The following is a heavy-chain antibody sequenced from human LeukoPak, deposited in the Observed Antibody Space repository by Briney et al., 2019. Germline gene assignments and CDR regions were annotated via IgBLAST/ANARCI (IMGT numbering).Heavy chain of an antibody. J-gene: IGHJ6*04. CDR2: IIPILGIA. CDR1: GGTFSSYA. CDR3: ARGEEEQLVRQVGYSGYAGSLDV. D-gene: IGHD5-12*01. Sequence: GASVKVSCKASGGTFSSYAISWVRQAPGQGLEWMGRIIPILGIANYAQKFQGRVTITADESTSTAYMELSSLRSEDTAVYYCARGEEEQLVRQVGYSGYAGSLDVWGKGTTVTVSS. V-gene: IGHV1-69*04.